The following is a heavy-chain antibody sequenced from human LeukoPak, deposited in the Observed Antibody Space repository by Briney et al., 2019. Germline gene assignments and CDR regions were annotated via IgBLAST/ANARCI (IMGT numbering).Heavy chain of an antibody. CDR1: GGSVSSGSYY. CDR3: ARVHTTVTTYYFDY. Sequence: SETLSLTCTVSGGSVSSGSYYWSWIRQPPGKGLEWIGCIYYSESTNYNPSLKSRVTISVDTSKNQFSLKLSSVTAAATAVYYCARVHTTVTTYYFDYWGQGTLVTVSS. CDR2: IYYSEST. D-gene: IGHD4-17*01. V-gene: IGHV4-61*01. J-gene: IGHJ4*02.